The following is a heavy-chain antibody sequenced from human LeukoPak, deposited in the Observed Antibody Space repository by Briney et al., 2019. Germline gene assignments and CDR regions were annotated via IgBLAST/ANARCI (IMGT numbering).Heavy chain of an antibody. Sequence: ASVKVSCKASGYTFTSYGISWVRQAPGQGLEWMGWISAYNGNTNYAQKLQGRVTMTTDTSTSTAYMELRSLRSDDTAVYYCARDLGPYCSSTSCYHNWFDPWGQGTLVTVSS. D-gene: IGHD2-2*01. CDR2: ISAYNGNT. CDR1: GYTFTSYG. J-gene: IGHJ5*02. V-gene: IGHV1-18*01. CDR3: ARDLGPYCSSTSCYHNWFDP.